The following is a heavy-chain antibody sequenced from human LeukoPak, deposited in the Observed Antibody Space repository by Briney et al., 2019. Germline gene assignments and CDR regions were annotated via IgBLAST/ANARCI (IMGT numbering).Heavy chain of an antibody. CDR1: GFTFSSYG. CDR2: ISGSGGST. D-gene: IGHD3-22*01. CDR3: AKGGEYYYDSSGYPNRGGNDY. Sequence: PGGSLRLSCAASGFTFSSYGMHWVRQAPGKGLEWVSAISGSGGSTYYADSVKGRFTISRDNSKNTLYLQMNSLRAEDTAVYYCAKGGEYYYDSSGYPNRGGNDYWGQGTLVTVSS. V-gene: IGHV3-23*01. J-gene: IGHJ4*02.